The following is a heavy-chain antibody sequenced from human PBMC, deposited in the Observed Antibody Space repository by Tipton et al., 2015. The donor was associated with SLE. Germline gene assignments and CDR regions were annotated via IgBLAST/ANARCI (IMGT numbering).Heavy chain of an antibody. D-gene: IGHD3-3*01. CDR1: GGSFSGYY. CDR3: ARHSGGTEWYVY. J-gene: IGHJ4*02. Sequence: TLSLTCAVYGGSFSGYYWSWIRQPPGKGLEWIGEINHSGSTNYNPSLKSRVTISVDTSKNQFSLKLSSVTAADTAVYYCARHSGGTEWYVYWGQGIRVTVSS. V-gene: IGHV4-34*01. CDR2: INHSGST.